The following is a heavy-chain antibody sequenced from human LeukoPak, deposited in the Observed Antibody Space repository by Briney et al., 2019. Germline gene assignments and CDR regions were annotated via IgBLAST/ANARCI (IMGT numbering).Heavy chain of an antibody. CDR1: GFTFSTYA. V-gene: IGHV3-23*01. J-gene: IGHJ4*02. D-gene: IGHD6-19*01. CDR2: ISGSGGYT. CDR3: AKDRRNIAVAGCDY. Sequence: GGSLRLSCAASGFTFSTYAMTWVRQAPGKGLEWVAAISGSGGYTYSASVKGRFTISRDNSKNTLYLQMNSLRVEDTAVYYCAKDRRNIAVAGCDYWGQGTLVTVSS.